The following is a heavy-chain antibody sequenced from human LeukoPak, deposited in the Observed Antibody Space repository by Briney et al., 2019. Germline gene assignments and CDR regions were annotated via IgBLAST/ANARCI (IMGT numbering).Heavy chain of an antibody. Sequence: ASVKVSCKASGYTFTSYGISWVRQAPGQGLEWMGWISAYNGNTNYAQKFQGRVTMTRDTSISTAYMELSRLRSDDTAVYYCARDLTAASDYWGQGTLVTVSS. CDR2: ISAYNGNT. CDR3: ARDLTAASDY. J-gene: IGHJ4*02. CDR1: GYTFTSYG. V-gene: IGHV1-18*01. D-gene: IGHD6-13*01.